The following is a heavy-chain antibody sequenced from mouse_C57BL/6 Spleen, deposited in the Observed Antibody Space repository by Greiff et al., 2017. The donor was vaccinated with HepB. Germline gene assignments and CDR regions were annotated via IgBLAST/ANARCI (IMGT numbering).Heavy chain of an antibody. CDR1: GYTFTSYW. CDR2: IYPGSGST. V-gene: IGHV1-55*01. CDR3: ARSNYYGSSYVAWFAY. Sequence: VQLQQPGAELVKPGASVKMSCKASGYTFTSYWITWVKQRPGQGLEWIGDIYPGSGSTNYNEKFKSKATLTVDTSSSTAYMQLSSLTSEDSAVYYCARSNYYGSSYVAWFAYWGQGTLVTVSA. D-gene: IGHD1-1*01. J-gene: IGHJ3*01.